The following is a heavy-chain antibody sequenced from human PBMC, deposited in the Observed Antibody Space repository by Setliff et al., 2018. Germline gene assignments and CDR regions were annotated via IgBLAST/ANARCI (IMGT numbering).Heavy chain of an antibody. J-gene: IGHJ1*01. CDR2: ISAYNDNK. Sequence: ASVKVSCKASGYSFTSYGISWVRQAPGQGLEWMGWISAYNDNKNYAHKFQDRLTMTTDTSTDTAFLDLRSLRSDDTAIYYCSRLVRYCTTTTCQTLSGGEHWGPGTLVTVSS. V-gene: IGHV1-18*01. D-gene: IGHD2-8*01. CDR1: GYSFTSYG. CDR3: SRLVRYCTTTTCQTLSGGEH.